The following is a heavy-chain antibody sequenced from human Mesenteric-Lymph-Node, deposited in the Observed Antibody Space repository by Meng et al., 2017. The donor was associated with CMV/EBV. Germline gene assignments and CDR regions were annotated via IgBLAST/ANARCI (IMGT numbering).Heavy chain of an antibody. V-gene: IGHV1-46*01. CDR2: INPSGGAT. Sequence: SCKASGYTFTSYYIHWMRQAPGQGLEWMGVINPSGGATSYAQKFQGRITMTRDTSTSTVYMELSSLRSEDTAMYYCANVYGSGNYPDYWGQGTLVTVSS. CDR1: GYTFTSYY. D-gene: IGHD3-10*01. CDR3: ANVYGSGNYPDY. J-gene: IGHJ4*02.